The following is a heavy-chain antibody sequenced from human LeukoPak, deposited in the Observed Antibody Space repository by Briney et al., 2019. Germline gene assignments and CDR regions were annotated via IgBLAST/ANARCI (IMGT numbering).Heavy chain of an antibody. V-gene: IGHV1-46*03. CDR1: GYTFTSYP. CDR3: ARGCGDSRCYIVQH. D-gene: IGHD2-2*02. Sequence: ASVKVSCKASGYTFTSYPIHWVRQAPGQRPEWMGIIDASGEGTTYAQKFQGRVTLNRDTSTSTVYMELSSLRSEDTAVYYCARGCGDSRCYIVQHWGQGTLVTVSS. CDR2: IDASGEGT. J-gene: IGHJ1*01.